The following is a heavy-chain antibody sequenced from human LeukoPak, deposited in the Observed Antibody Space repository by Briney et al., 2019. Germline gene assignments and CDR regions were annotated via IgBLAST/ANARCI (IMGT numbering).Heavy chain of an antibody. CDR2: INPNSGGT. CDR1: GYIFTGYY. J-gene: IGHJ4*02. V-gene: IGHV1-2*06. D-gene: IGHD2-15*01. CDR3: ARDLSVVVVAANY. Sequence: ASVKVSCKASGYIFTGYYMHWVRQAPGQGLEWMGRINPNSGGTNYAQKFQGRVTMTRDTSISTAYMELSRLRSDDTAVYYCARDLSVVVVAANYWGQGTLVTVSS.